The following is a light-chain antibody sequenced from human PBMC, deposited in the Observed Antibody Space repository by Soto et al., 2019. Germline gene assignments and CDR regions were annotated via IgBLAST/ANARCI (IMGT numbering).Light chain of an antibody. CDR1: SSDVGGYNY. CDR2: EVD. CDR3: SSYTSSNTLV. Sequence: QSVLAQPASVSGSPGQSTIISCTGTSSDVGGYNYVSWYQQHPGKAPQFLIYEVDNRASGVSDRFAGSKSGNTASLTISRLQAEQEADYSRSSYTSSNTLVFGTGTKVTVL. J-gene: IGLJ1*01. V-gene: IGLV2-14*01.